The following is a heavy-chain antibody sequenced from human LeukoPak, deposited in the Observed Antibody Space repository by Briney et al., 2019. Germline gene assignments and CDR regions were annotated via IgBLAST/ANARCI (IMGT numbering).Heavy chain of an antibody. Sequence: GGSLRLSCAASGFTFSSYGMHWVRQAPGKGLEWVAFIRYDGSNKYYAGSVKGRFTISRDNSKNTLYLQMNSLRAEDTAVYYCAKDPYDYWGQGTLVTVSS. CDR3: AKDPYDY. CDR1: GFTFSSYG. CDR2: IRYDGSNK. J-gene: IGHJ4*02. V-gene: IGHV3-30*02.